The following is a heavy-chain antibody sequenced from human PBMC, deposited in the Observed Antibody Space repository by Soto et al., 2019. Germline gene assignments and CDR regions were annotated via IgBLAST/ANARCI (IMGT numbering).Heavy chain of an antibody. Sequence: SETLSLTCTVSGGSISSSSYYWGWIRQPPGKGLEWIGSIYYSGSTYYNPSLKSRVTISVVTSKNQFSLKLSSVTAADTAVYYCAILPSRHSYGDFDYWGQGTLVTVSS. CDR2: IYYSGST. J-gene: IGHJ4*02. CDR3: AILPSRHSYGDFDY. V-gene: IGHV4-39*01. CDR1: GGSISSSSYY. D-gene: IGHD2-21*01.